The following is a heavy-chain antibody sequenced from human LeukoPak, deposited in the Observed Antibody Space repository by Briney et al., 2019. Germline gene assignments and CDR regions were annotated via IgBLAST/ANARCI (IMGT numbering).Heavy chain of an antibody. Sequence: VGSLRLSCAASGFTFSNYDMYWVRQATGKGLEWVSRIGTAGDTYYPGSVKGRFTISRENAKNSLYLQMNSLRAGDTAVYYCARDAGSREFDYWGHGTLVTVSS. CDR1: GFTFSNYD. V-gene: IGHV3-13*04. J-gene: IGHJ4*01. CDR2: IGTAGDT. CDR3: ARDAGSREFDY. D-gene: IGHD1-26*01.